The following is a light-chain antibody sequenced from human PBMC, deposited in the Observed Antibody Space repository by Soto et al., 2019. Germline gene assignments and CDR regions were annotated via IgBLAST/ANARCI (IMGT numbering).Light chain of an antibody. V-gene: IGKV3-15*01. Sequence: EIVLTQSPATLSLSPGERATLSCRASQSVSSNIAWYQQKPGQAPRLLISTASTRATGIPVRFSGSASGTEFTLTISSLQSEDFTVYYCQQYNKWPLTFGQGTKVDTK. CDR2: TAS. CDR1: QSVSSN. CDR3: QQYNKWPLT. J-gene: IGKJ1*01.